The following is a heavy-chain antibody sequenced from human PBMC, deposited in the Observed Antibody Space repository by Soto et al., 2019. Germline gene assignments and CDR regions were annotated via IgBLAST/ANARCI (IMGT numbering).Heavy chain of an antibody. CDR2: IYYSGST. D-gene: IGHD2-15*01. Sequence: QVQLQESGPGLVKPSQILSLTCTVSGGSISSGGYYWSWIRQHPGKGLEWIGYIYYSGSTYYNPSPKRRVTISVDTSKTQFSFQLSSVTAADTAVYYCARVPICCSGGSCYSFDYWGQGTLVTVSS. J-gene: IGHJ4*02. CDR1: GGSISSGGYY. V-gene: IGHV4-31*03. CDR3: ARVPICCSGGSCYSFDY.